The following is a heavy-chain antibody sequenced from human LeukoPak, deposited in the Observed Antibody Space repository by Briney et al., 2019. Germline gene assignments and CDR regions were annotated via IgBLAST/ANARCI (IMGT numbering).Heavy chain of an antibody. J-gene: IGHJ5*02. V-gene: IGHV3-11*04. CDR2: ISSSGSTI. CDR3: ARERRGYCSSTSCSWFDP. D-gene: IGHD2-2*01. Sequence: APGKGXEXVSYISSSGSTIYYADSVKGRFTISRDNAKNSLYLQMNSLRAEDTAVYYCARERRGYCSSTSCSWFDPWGQGTLVTVSS.